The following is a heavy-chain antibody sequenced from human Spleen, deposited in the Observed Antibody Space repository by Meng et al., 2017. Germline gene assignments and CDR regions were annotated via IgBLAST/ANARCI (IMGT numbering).Heavy chain of an antibody. Sequence: GGSLRLSCAASGFTFSSYAMSWVRQAPGKGLEWVSAISGSGGSTYYADSVKGRFTISRDNSKNTLYLQMNSLRAEDTAVYYCAKGRYCSGGSCYSSMRPFDYWGQGTLVTVSS. CDR1: GFTFSSYA. V-gene: IGHV3-23*01. CDR3: AKGRYCSGGSCYSSMRPFDY. D-gene: IGHD2-15*01. CDR2: ISGSGGST. J-gene: IGHJ4*02.